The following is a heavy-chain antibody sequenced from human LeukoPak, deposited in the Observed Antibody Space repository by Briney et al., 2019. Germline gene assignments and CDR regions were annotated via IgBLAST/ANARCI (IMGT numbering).Heavy chain of an antibody. V-gene: IGHV1-18*01. CDR1: GYTFTSYG. Sequence: GASVKVSCKASGYTFTSYGISCVRQAPGQGLEWMGWISAYNGNTNYAQKLQGRVTMTRDTSTSTVYVELSSLRSEDTAVYYCARRSHQLQSDYWGQGTLVTVSS. D-gene: IGHD2-2*01. CDR3: ARRSHQLQSDY. CDR2: ISAYNGNT. J-gene: IGHJ4*02.